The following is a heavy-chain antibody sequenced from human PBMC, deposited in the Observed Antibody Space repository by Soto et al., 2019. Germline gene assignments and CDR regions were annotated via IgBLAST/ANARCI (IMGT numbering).Heavy chain of an antibody. CDR2: ISSSGST. V-gene: IGHV4-31*03. CDR1: GDSIGGVGY. Sequence: PSETLSLTCTVSGDSIGGVGYWSWIRQFPGRGLEWIGCISSSGSTYYNPALNNRISLSLDTSQNKFSLKLLSVTAADTAIYYCARSGVTGIVIPSHWLDPWGQGTMVTVYS. CDR3: ARSGVTGIVIPSHWLDP. J-gene: IGHJ5*02. D-gene: IGHD2-21*02.